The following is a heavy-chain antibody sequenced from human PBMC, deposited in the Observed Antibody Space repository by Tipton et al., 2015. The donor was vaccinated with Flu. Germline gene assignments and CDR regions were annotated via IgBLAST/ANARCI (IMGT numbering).Heavy chain of an antibody. V-gene: IGHV4-61*09. CDR3: ARQGDIAVAEN. CDR2: IYYSGST. J-gene: IGHJ4*02. Sequence: TLSLTCAVSGGSISSSSYYWSWIRQPAGKGLEWIGYIYYSGSTNYNPSLKSRVTISVDTSKNQFSLKLSSVTAADTAVYYCARQGDIAVAENWGQGTLVTVSS. D-gene: IGHD6-19*01. CDR1: GGSISSSSYY.